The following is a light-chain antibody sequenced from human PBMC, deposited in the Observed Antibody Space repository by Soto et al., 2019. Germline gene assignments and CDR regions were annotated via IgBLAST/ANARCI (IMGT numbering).Light chain of an antibody. CDR1: QRIRSTY. CDR2: DAS. CDR3: QQYDGSPLYT. J-gene: IGKJ2*01. Sequence: EILLTQSPGTLSLSPGDSATLSCRASQRIRSTYLAWYQQKPGQAPRLVIHDASSRATGIPDRFSGSGSGTDFYLTISRLEAEDFAVYYCQQYDGSPLYTFGQGTKLEIK. V-gene: IGKV3-20*01.